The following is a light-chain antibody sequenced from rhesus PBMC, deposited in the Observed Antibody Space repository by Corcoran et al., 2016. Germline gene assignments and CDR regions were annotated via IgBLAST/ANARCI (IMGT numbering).Light chain of an antibody. CDR3: QHGYGTPFT. Sequence: DIQMTQSPSSLSASVGDRVTITCRASENVNNYLNWYQQKPGKAPKLLIYNASILQSGVPSRFSGSGSWTDYTFTISSLQPEDVATYYCQHGYGTPFTFGPGTKLDIK. CDR2: NAS. CDR1: ENVNNY. J-gene: IGKJ3*01. V-gene: IGKV1-74*01.